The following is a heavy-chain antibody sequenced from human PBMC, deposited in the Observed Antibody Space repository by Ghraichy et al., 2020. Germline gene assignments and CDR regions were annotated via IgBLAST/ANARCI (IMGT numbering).Heavy chain of an antibody. CDR2: IYYSGST. D-gene: IGHD3-16*01. J-gene: IGHJ3*02. Sequence: SETLSLTCTVSGGSTSSYYWSWIRQPPVKGLEWIGYIYYSGSTNYNPSLKSRVTISVDTSKNQFSLKLSSVTAADTAVYYCARDFPRRGPKDAFDIWGQGTMVTVSS. CDR3: ARDFPRRGPKDAFDI. CDR1: GGSTSSYY. V-gene: IGHV4-59*01.